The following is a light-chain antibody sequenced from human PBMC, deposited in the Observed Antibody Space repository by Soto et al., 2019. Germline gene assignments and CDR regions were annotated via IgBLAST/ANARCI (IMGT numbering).Light chain of an antibody. J-gene: IGLJ3*02. CDR3: SSYTSSSTPFV. CDR2: EVT. V-gene: IGLV2-14*01. Sequence: QSALTQPASVSGSPGQSITISCTGTSSDVGGYNYVSWYQQHPGKAPKLMIYEVTKRPSGVANRFSGSKSGNTASLTISGLQAEDAAYYYCSSYTSSSTPFVFGGGTKLTVL. CDR1: SSDVGGYNY.